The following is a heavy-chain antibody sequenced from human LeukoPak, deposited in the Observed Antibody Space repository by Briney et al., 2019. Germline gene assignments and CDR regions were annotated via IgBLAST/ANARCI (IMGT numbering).Heavy chain of an antibody. J-gene: IGHJ4*02. CDR1: GGSISSSSYY. Sequence: SETLSLTCTVSGGSISSSSYYWGWIRQPPGKGLEWIGEIYHSGSTNYNPSLKSRVTISVDKSKNQFSLKLSSVTAADTAVYYCARDNYDSSGYYWFRFDYWGQGALVTVSS. D-gene: IGHD3-22*01. V-gene: IGHV4-39*07. CDR3: ARDNYDSSGYYWFRFDY. CDR2: IYHSGST.